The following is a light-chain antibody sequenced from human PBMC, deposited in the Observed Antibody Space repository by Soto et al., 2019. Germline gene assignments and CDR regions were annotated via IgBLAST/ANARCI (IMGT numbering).Light chain of an antibody. CDR2: DAS. J-gene: IGKJ1*01. V-gene: IGKV1-5*01. Sequence: DIQMTQSPSTLSASVGDRVTISCRASQSIDNWLAWYQQKPGKVPKLLIFDASTMKSGVPSRFSGSGSGTEFTLSISRLPSVDTATYYCQQYNGYLTWTFGQGTKVEIK. CDR1: QSIDNW. CDR3: QQYNGYLTWT.